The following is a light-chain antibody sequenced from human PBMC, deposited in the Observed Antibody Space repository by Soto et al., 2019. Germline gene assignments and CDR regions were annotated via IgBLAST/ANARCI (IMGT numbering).Light chain of an antibody. CDR3: QHYVTWPLT. CDR2: DAS. Sequence: PGERATLSCRASQSVSGYLGWYQQKPGQAPRLLIYDASNRAYGVPARFRGSGSGTNFTLTIASLEPEDFAVYYCQHYVTWPLTFGGGTKVESK. CDR1: QSVSGY. J-gene: IGKJ4*01. V-gene: IGKV3-11*01.